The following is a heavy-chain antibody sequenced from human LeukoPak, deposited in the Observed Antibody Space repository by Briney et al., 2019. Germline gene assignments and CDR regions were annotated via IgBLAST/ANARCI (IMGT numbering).Heavy chain of an antibody. CDR1: GFTFSDYA. V-gene: IGHV3-23*05. J-gene: IGHJ6*02. D-gene: IGHD3-10*01. CDR2: LNKFGGNT. Sequence: GGSLRLSCAASGFTFSDYAMSWVRQAPGEGLEWVSGLNKFGGNTIYSDSVKGRFIISRDNSKNTMFLQMNSLRAEDTAVYYCAKVSSGSYYSPDYYYYGMDVWGQGTTVTVSS. CDR3: AKVSSGSYYSPDYYYYGMDV.